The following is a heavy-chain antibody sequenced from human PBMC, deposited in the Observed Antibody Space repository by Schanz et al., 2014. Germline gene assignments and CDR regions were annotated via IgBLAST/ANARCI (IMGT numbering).Heavy chain of an antibody. V-gene: IGHV3-30*03. CDR3: ASLIGTTSAHFYGMDV. CDR1: GFTFSSYG. J-gene: IGHJ6*02. CDR2: ISYDGSNK. Sequence: QVQLVESGGGVVQPGRSLRLSCAASGFTFSSYGMHWVRQAPGKGLEWVAVISYDGSNKYYADSVKGRFTISRDNSKNTVYLQMNSLRAEDTAVYFCASLIGTTSAHFYGMDVWGQGTTVTVSS. D-gene: IGHD1-7*01.